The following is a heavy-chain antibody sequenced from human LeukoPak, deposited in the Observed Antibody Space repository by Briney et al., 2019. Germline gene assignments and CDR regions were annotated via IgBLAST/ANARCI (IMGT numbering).Heavy chain of an antibody. CDR3: ARGSSLLDYGDPLKWFDP. CDR2: INSGNGNT. V-gene: IGHV1-3*04. J-gene: IGHJ5*02. Sequence: GASVKVSCKASGYTFSNYAMHWVRQAPGHRLEWMGWINSGNGNTMYAQKFQGRVTITRDTSASTAYMELSSLRPEDTAVYYCARGSSLLDYGDPLKWFDPWGQGTLVTVSS. CDR1: GYTFSNYA. D-gene: IGHD4-17*01.